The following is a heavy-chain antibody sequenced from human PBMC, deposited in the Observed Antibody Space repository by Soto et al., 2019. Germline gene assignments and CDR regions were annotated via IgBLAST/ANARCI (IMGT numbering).Heavy chain of an antibody. J-gene: IGHJ6*02. CDR3: AKDRSVAGFLYGNYYYYGMDV. D-gene: IGHD6-19*01. Sequence: GGSLRLSCAASGFTFSSYGMHWVRQAPGKGLEWVAVISYDGSNKYYADSVKGRFTISRDNSKNTLYLQMNSLRAEDTAVYYCAKDRSVAGFLYGNYYYYGMDVWGQGTTVTVSS. CDR1: GFTFSSYG. CDR2: ISYDGSNK. V-gene: IGHV3-30*18.